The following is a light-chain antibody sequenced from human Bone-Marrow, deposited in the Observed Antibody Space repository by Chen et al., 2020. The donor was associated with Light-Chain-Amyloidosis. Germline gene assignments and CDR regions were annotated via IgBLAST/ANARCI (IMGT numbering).Light chain of an antibody. J-gene: IGLJ1*01. CDR1: SSDVGGDNH. CDR2: EGT. CDR3: ASNTITNPRG. V-gene: IGLV2-14*01. Sequence: QSALTHPASVSGAPGQSITISCTGTSSDVGGDNHVSWYQQSPDKAPKLMIYEGTNRPPWVPDRFSGSKSNNTASLTISGLQTEDEADYFCASNTITNPRGFGRGTRVTVL.